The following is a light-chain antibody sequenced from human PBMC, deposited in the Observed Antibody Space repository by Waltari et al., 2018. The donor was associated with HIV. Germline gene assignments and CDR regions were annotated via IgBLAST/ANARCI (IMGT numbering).Light chain of an antibody. V-gene: IGKV3-11*01. J-gene: IGKJ2*01. CDR1: QSLSNY. CDR2: EAS. CDR3: QHRGDWDT. Sequence: EIVLSQSPASLSLSPGERATLSCRASQSLSNYLTWYQQKHGQAPRLRIYEASTRVTGIPSRFRGSASGTDFTHTISSLDPGDFAIYYCQHRGDWDTFGQGTKLEI.